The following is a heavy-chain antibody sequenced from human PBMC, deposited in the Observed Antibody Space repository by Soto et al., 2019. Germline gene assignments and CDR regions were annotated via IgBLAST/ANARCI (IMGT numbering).Heavy chain of an antibody. CDR3: SREYNSSWTTPYNWFDP. Sequence: QVQLVESGGGVVKPGRSLRLSCAASGGTFSSYGMHWVRQAPGKGLEWVAVIIYDGSNKYYADAVKGRFTISRDNSKNTLKLQMNMLRAEDTAMYYCSREYNSSWTTPYNWFDPWGQGTLVTVSS. V-gene: IGHV3-30*03. J-gene: IGHJ5*02. D-gene: IGHD6-13*01. CDR1: GGTFSSYG. CDR2: IIYDGSNK.